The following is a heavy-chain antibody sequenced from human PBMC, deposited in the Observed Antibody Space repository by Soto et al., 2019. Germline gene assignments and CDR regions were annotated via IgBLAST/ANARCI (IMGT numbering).Heavy chain of an antibody. J-gene: IGHJ5*02. D-gene: IGHD1-1*01. CDR3: VRDGTKTLRDWFDP. CDR1: GASISGFY. Sequence: PSDTLSLTCTVSGASISGFYWSWIRKSAGKGLEWIGRIYATGTTDYNPSLKSRVMMSVGTSKKQFSLKLRSVTAADTAVYYCVRDGTKTLRDWFDPWGQGISVTVSS. V-gene: IGHV4-4*07. CDR2: IYATGTT.